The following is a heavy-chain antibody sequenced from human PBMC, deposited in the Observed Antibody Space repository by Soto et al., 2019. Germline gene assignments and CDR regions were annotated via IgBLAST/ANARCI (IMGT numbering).Heavy chain of an antibody. Sequence: GESLKISCKGSGYSFTSYWIGWVRQMPGKGLEWMGIIYPGDSDTRYSPSFQGQVTISADKSIGTAYLQWSSLKASDTAMYYCARHEYYYDSSGYYGRPYWGQGTLVTVSS. CDR2: IYPGDSDT. V-gene: IGHV5-51*01. CDR3: ARHEYYYDSSGYYGRPY. D-gene: IGHD3-22*01. CDR1: GYSFTSYW. J-gene: IGHJ4*02.